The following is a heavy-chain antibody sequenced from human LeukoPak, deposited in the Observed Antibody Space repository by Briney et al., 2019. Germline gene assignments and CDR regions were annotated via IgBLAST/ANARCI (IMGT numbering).Heavy chain of an antibody. CDR1: GYTFTRYY. CDR3: ARDSYGSGNLYYGMDV. CDR2: INPNSGGT. Sequence: GASVKVSCKASGYTFTRYYMHWVRQAPGQGLEGMGWINPNSGGTNYAQKFQGRVTMTRDTSISTAYMELSRLRSDDTAVYYCARDSYGSGNLYYGMDVWGQGTTVTVSS. J-gene: IGHJ6*02. D-gene: IGHD3-10*01. V-gene: IGHV1-2*02.